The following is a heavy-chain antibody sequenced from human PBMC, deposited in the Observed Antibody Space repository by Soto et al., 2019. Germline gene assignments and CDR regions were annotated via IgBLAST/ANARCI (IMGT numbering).Heavy chain of an antibody. CDR3: ARVYGYSYGYGDY. Sequence: PSETLSLTCVVSGGSLSSYYWSWIRQPPGKGLEWIGYIYYSGSTNYNPSLKSRVTISVDTSKNQFSLKLSSVTAADTAVYYCARVYGYSYGYGDYWGQGTLVTVSS. J-gene: IGHJ4*02. CDR2: IYYSGST. CDR1: GGSLSSYY. D-gene: IGHD5-18*01. V-gene: IGHV4-59*01.